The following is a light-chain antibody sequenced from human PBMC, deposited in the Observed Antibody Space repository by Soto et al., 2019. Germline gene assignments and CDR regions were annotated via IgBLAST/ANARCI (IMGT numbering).Light chain of an antibody. J-gene: IGKJ1*01. V-gene: IGKV3D-20*02. CDR2: GAS. CDR3: QQYKNWPRT. Sequence: EIVLTQSPVTLSLSPGERATLSCRASESVNSAYLAWYQHRPAQAPRLLIYGASSRATGVPDRFSGSGSGTEFTLTITRLEPADFAIYYCQQYKNWPRTFGQGTKVDIK. CDR1: ESVNSAY.